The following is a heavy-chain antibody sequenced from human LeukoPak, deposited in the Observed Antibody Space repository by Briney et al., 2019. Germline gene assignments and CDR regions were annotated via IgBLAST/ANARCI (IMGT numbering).Heavy chain of an antibody. D-gene: IGHD5-12*01. CDR3: ARADGYSGYGYDY. J-gene: IGHJ4*02. CDR1: GGSISSYY. CDR2: IYYSGST. V-gene: IGHV4-59*01. Sequence: SETLSLTCTVSGGSISSYYWSWIRQPPGKGLEWIGYIYYSGSTNYNPSLKSRVTISVDTSKNQFSLKLSSVTAADTAVYYCARADGYSGYGYDYWGQGTLVTVSS.